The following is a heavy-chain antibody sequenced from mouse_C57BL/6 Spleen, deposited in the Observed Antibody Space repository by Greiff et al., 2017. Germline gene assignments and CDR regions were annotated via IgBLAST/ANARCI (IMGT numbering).Heavy chain of an antibody. CDR3: ARRGYYGSSSYWYFDV. D-gene: IGHD1-1*01. J-gene: IGHJ1*03. CDR1: GLTFSDYG. Sequence: EVQGVESGGGLVKPGGSLKLSCAASGLTFSDYGMHWVRQAPEKGLEWVAYISSGSSTIYYADTVKGRFTISRDNAKNTLFLQMTSLRSEDTARYYCARRGYYGSSSYWYFDVWGTGTTVTVSS. V-gene: IGHV5-17*01. CDR2: ISSGSSTI.